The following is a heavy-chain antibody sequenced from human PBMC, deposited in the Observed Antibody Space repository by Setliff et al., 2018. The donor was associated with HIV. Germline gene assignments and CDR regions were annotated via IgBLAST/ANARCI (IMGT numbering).Heavy chain of an antibody. CDR3: ARQGDYHILTGYYSGPHDAFDI. D-gene: IGHD3-9*01. CDR2: IYPGDSDT. Sequence: ESLKISCKGSGYSFTNYWIAWVRQMPGRGLEWMGIIYPGDSDTRYSPSFQGQVTISADKSISTAYLQWSSLKASDTAMYYCARQGDYHILTGYYSGPHDAFDIWGQGTMGTVS. V-gene: IGHV5-51*01. CDR1: GYSFTNYW. J-gene: IGHJ3*02.